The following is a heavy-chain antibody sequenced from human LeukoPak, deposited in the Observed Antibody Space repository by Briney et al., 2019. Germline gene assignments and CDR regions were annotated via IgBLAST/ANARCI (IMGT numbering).Heavy chain of an antibody. CDR2: ISGSGGST. Sequence: PGGSLRLSCAASGFTFSSYWMSWVRQAPGKRLEWVSAISGSGGSTYYADSVKGRFTISRDNSKNTLYLQMNSLRAEDTAVYYCAKPALYSSGWYYFDYWGQGTLVTVSS. J-gene: IGHJ4*02. CDR1: GFTFSSYW. V-gene: IGHV3-23*01. CDR3: AKPALYSSGWYYFDY. D-gene: IGHD6-19*01.